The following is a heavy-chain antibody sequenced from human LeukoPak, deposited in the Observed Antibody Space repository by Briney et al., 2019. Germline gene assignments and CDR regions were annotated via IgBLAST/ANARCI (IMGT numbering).Heavy chain of an antibody. D-gene: IGHD6-13*01. V-gene: IGHV3-74*01. CDR3: AGIAAAGEAY. Sequence: PGGSLRLSCAASGFSFSRYWMHWVRQAPGKGLVWVSRINSDGTTTSYADSVKGRFAISRDNAKNTLYLQMNSLRAEDTAVYYCAGIAAAGEAYWGQGALVTVSS. CDR1: GFSFSRYW. CDR2: INSDGTTT. J-gene: IGHJ4*02.